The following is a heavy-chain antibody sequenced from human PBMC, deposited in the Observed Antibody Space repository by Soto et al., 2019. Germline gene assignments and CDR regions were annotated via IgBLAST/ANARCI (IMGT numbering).Heavy chain of an antibody. Sequence: SVKVSCKASGGTFSSYAISWVRQAPGQGLEWMGGIIPIFETPSYAQKFQGRVAITADESTSTAFMELTSLRSEDTAVYYCALPPRAGYQYGMDVCGQGTTVTVS. CDR2: IIPIFETP. CDR1: GGTFSSYA. J-gene: IGHJ6*02. CDR3: ALPPRAGYQYGMDV. V-gene: IGHV1-69*13.